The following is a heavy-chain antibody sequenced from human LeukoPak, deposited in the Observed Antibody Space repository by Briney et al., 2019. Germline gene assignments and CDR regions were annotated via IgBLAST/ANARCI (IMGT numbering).Heavy chain of an antibody. CDR1: GYSFTSHW. V-gene: IGHV5-51*01. CDR3: ARHASGPNWFDP. Sequence: LGESLKISCKGSGYSFTSHWIGWVRQKPGKGLEWMGIIYHGDSDTRYSPSFQGQVTISADKSISTAYLQWSSLKASDTAMYYCARHASGPNWFDPWGQGTLVTASS. J-gene: IGHJ5*02. CDR2: IYHGDSDT. D-gene: IGHD3-10*01.